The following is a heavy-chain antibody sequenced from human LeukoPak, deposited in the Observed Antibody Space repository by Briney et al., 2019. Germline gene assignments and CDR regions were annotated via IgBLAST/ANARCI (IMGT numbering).Heavy chain of an antibody. V-gene: IGHV3-23*01. CDR3: AKVSKYCSSTSCYNFHMDV. D-gene: IGHD2-2*02. Sequence: GGSLRLSCAASGFTFSSYAMSWVRQAPGKGLEWVSSISGGGGSTYYADSVKGRFTISRDNSKNTLYLQMNSLRAEDTAVYYCAKVSKYCSSTSCYNFHMDVWGKGTTVTVSS. CDR1: GFTFSSYA. J-gene: IGHJ6*03. CDR2: ISGGGGST.